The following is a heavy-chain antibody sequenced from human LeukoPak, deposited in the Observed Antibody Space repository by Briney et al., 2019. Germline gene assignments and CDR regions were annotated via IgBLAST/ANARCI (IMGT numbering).Heavy chain of an antibody. J-gene: IGHJ4*02. Sequence: SGPTLVNPTEPLTLTCTVSGFSLSNARMGVSWIRQPPGKALEWLAHIFSNDEKSYSTSLKSRLTIFKDTSKSQVVLTMTNMDPVDTATYYCARIRWEYYYGSGSYSFDYWGQGTLVTVSS. CDR2: IFSNDEK. CDR1: GFSLSNARMG. V-gene: IGHV2-26*01. CDR3: ARIRWEYYYGSGSYSFDY. D-gene: IGHD3-10*01.